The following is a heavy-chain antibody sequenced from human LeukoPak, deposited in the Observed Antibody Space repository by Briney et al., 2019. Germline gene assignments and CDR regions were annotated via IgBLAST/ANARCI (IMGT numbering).Heavy chain of an antibody. CDR3: IANLDY. V-gene: IGHV3-15*01. CDR1: GITFSDAW. J-gene: IGHJ4*02. D-gene: IGHD1-1*01. CDR2: LKSKTDGGTS. Sequence: GGSLRLSCAASGITFSDAWMSWVRQAPGKGLEWVGLLKSKTDGGTSDYAAPVKGRFTVSRNDSENTLFLQMDSLNIDDTAVYYCIANLDYWGQGTLVTVSS.